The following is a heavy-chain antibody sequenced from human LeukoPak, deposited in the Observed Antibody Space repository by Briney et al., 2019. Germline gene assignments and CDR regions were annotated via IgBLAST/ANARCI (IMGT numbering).Heavy chain of an antibody. V-gene: IGHV4-34*01. D-gene: IGHD4-17*01. CDR1: GGSFSGYY. Sequence: PSETLSLTCAVYGGSFSGYYWSCIRQPPGKGLEWIGEINHSGSTNYNPSLKSRVTISVDTSKNQFSLKLRSVTAADTAVYHCARPDYGDYVFDIWGQGTMVTVSS. CDR3: ARPDYGDYVFDI. CDR2: INHSGST. J-gene: IGHJ3*02.